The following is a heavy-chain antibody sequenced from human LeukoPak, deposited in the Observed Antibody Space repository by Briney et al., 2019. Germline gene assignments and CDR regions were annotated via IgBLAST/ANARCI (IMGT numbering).Heavy chain of an antibody. J-gene: IGHJ4*02. D-gene: IGHD2-2*02. CDR1: GGSFSGYC. V-gene: IGHV4-34*01. CDR2: INHSGST. CDR3: ASPHNCSSTSCYRGANY. Sequence: SETLSLTCAVYGGSFSGYCWSWIRQPPGKGLEWIGEINHSGSTNYNPSLKSRVTISVDTSKNQFSLKLSSVTAADTAVSYCASPHNCSSTSCYRGANYWGQGTLVTVSS.